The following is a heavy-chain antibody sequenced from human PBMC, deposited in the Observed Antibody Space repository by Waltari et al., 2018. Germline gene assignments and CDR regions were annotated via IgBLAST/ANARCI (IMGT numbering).Heavy chain of an antibody. CDR2: INPILGTA. CDR3: ARGEAAAGWNYYYYGMDV. D-gene: IGHD6-13*01. Sequence: QVQLVQSGAEVKKPGSSVKVSCKASGGTFSSYAISWVRQAPGQGLEWMGGINPILGTANYAQKFKGRVTITADESTRTAYMELSSLRSEDTAVYYCARGEAAAGWNYYYYGMDVWGQGTTVTVSS. CDR1: GGTFSSYA. J-gene: IGHJ6*02. V-gene: IGHV1-69*01.